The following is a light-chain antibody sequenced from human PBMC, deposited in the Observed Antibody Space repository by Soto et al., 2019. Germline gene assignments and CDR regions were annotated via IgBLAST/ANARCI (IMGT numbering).Light chain of an antibody. Sequence: ELVLTQSPGTLSLSPGERATLSCRASQSVSRSYLAWYQHKPGQAPRLLIYGASSRATGIPDRFSGSGSGTDVTLTISRLEPEDVAVYYCQQYGSSPHTFGQGTKLEIK. V-gene: IGKV3-20*01. CDR1: QSVSRSY. CDR3: QQYGSSPHT. CDR2: GAS. J-gene: IGKJ2*01.